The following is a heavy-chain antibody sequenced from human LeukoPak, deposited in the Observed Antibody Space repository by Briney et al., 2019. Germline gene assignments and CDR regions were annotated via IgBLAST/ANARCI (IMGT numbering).Heavy chain of an antibody. CDR1: VFTFSSYW. J-gene: IGHJ5*02. CDR2: INTEGSST. Sequence: GGSLRLPCAASVFTFSSYWMHWVRQAPGKGLVWVSRINTEGSSTYYADSVKGRFTISRDNARNTLYLQMNSLRVDDTAVYYCARGGLLGLDPSGQGTLVTVSS. V-gene: IGHV3-74*01. CDR3: ARGGLLGLDP. D-gene: IGHD2-15*01.